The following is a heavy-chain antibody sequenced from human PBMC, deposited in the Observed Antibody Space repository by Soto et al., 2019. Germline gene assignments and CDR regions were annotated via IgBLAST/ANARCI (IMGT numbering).Heavy chain of an antibody. V-gene: IGHV6-1*01. Sequence: PSQTLSLTCVISGDSVSSNSAALNWIRQSPSRGLEWLGRTYYRSKWYNDYAVSVKSRITINPDTSKNQFSLQLNSVTPEDTAVYYCARDEGSGSYSKKTNWFDPWGQGTLVTVSS. J-gene: IGHJ5*02. CDR3: ARDEGSGSYSKKTNWFDP. CDR1: GDSVSSNSAA. D-gene: IGHD3-10*01. CDR2: TYYRSKWYN.